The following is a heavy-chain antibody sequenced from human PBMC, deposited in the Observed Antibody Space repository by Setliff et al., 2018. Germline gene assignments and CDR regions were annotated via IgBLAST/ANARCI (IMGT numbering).Heavy chain of an antibody. CDR1: GASINSGSNY. V-gene: IGHV4-39*01. D-gene: IGHD1-7*01. CDR3: ARTGTYRYFDS. Sequence: SETLSLTCTVSGASINSGSNYWGWIRQPPGKGLEWIGRIHYRGTTYSNASLASRLTLSVDTSKNQFSPKLTSVAAADTAVYYCARTGTYRYFDSWGQGSRVTVSS. J-gene: IGHJ4*02. CDR2: IHYRGTT.